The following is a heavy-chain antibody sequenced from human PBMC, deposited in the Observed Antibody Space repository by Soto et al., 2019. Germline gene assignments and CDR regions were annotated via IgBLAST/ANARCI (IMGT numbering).Heavy chain of an antibody. CDR1: GGSISSGGYY. CDR2: IYYSGST. D-gene: IGHD3-9*01. Sequence: QVQLQESGPGLVKPSQTLSLTCTVSGGSISSGGYYWSWIRQHPGKGLEWIGYIYYSGSTYYNPSLKSRVTISVDTSKNQFSLKLSSVTAADTAVYYCAREDYDILTGYSDFDYWGQGTLVTVSS. CDR3: AREDYDILTGYSDFDY. J-gene: IGHJ4*02. V-gene: IGHV4-31*03.